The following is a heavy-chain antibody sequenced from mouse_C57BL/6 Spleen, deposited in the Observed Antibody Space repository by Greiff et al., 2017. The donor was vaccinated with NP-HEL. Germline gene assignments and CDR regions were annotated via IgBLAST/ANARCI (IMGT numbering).Heavy chain of an antibody. D-gene: IGHD1-1*01. CDR1: GFTFSSYG. CDR3: ARHTTVVATRYFDV. V-gene: IGHV5-6*03. CDR2: ISSGGSYT. J-gene: IGHJ1*03. Sequence: EVMMVEDGGGLVKPGGSLKLSCAASGFTFSSYGMSWVRQTPDKRLEWVATISSGGSYTYYPDSVKGRFTISRDNAKNTLYLQMSSLKSEDTAMYYCARHTTVVATRYFDVWGTGTTVTVSS.